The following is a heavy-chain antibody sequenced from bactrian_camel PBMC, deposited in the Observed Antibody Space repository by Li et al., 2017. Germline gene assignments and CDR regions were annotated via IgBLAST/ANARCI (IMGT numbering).Heavy chain of an antibody. Sequence: HVQLVESGGGSVEAGGSLRLSCAASGYAHNEYLMAWFRQVPGKKREAVAAIDADGTKEYADSVKGRFTISKDSAKNTLYLQLDSLRTEDTATYYCAKGRPRLGLVAADLDGGQGTQVTVS. CDR2: IDADGTK. CDR1: GYAHNEYL. J-gene: IGHJ4*01. D-gene: IGHD7*01. V-gene: IGHV3S1*01. CDR3: AKGRPRLGLVAADLD.